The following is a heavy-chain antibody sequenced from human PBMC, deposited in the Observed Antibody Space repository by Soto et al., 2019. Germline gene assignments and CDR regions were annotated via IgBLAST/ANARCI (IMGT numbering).Heavy chain of an antibody. CDR2: ISSSSSYI. V-gene: IGHV3-21*01. CDR3: ARAADYCSCGSCYPYYYYYGMDV. Sequence: GGSLRLSCAASGFTFSSYSMNWVRQAPGKGLEWVSSISSSSSYIYYADSVKGRFTISRDNAKNSLYLQMNSLRAEDTAVYYCARAADYCSCGSCYPYYYYYGMDVWGQGTTVTVSS. D-gene: IGHD2-15*01. CDR1: GFTFSSYS. J-gene: IGHJ6*02.